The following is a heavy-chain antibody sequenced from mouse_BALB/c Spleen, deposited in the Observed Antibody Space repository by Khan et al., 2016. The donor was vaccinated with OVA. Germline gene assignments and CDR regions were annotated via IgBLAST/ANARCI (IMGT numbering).Heavy chain of an antibody. CDR2: IWAGGST. J-gene: IGHJ2*01. D-gene: IGHD2-2*01. CDR1: GFSLTRYG. Sequence: VQLQESGPGLVAPSQSLSITCTVSGFSLTRYGVNWVRQPPGKGLEWLGVIWAGGSTNYNSALMSRLSISKDKYKSQVFLRINMLQTDDTAMYYCARLEVIWRQGTTLTVSS. V-gene: IGHV2-9*02. CDR3: ARLEVI.